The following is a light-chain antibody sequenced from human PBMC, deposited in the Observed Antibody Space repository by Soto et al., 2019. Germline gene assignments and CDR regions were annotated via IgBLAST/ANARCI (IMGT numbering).Light chain of an antibody. J-gene: IGKJ2*01. CDR3: QQYYSTPRT. V-gene: IGKV4-1*01. Sequence: DIVMTQSPDSLAVSLGERATINCKSSQSVLYSSNNKNYLAWYQQKPGQPPKLLIYWASTRESGVPDRFSGSGSGTDCTLTSSSLQAEDVAVYYCQQYYSTPRTFGQGTKLEIK. CDR1: QSVLYSSNNKNY. CDR2: WAS.